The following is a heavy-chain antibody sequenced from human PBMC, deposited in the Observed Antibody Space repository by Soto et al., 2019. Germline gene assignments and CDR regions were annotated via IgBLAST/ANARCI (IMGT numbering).Heavy chain of an antibody. J-gene: IGHJ4*02. Sequence: AGSLRLACAVSGFIFSDYYMSWIRQAPGKGLVWVSRISPDGRTTTYADSVKGRFTISRDNAKSTLYLQMNSLTVEDGAVYYCADSWLPTSYWGPGTLVTVSS. CDR3: ADSWLPTSY. D-gene: IGHD3-10*01. CDR1: GFIFSDYY. CDR2: ISPDGRTT. V-gene: IGHV3-74*01.